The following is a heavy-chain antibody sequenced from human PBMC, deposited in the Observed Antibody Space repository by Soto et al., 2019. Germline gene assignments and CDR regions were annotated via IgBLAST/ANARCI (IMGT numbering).Heavy chain of an antibody. CDR1: GFTFSSYA. CDR3: AKDGGSSWYRTRAPSDY. Sequence: EVQLLESGGGLVQPGGSLRLSCAASGFTFSSYAMSWVRQAPGKGLEWVSAISGSGGSTYYADSVKGRFTISRDNSKNTQYQQMNSHRAEDTAVYYRAKDGGSSWYRTRAPSDYWGQGTLVTVSS. CDR2: ISGSGGST. J-gene: IGHJ4*02. D-gene: IGHD6-13*01. V-gene: IGHV3-23*01.